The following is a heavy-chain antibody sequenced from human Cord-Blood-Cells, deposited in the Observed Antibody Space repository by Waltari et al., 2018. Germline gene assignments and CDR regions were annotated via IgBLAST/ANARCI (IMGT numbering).Heavy chain of an antibody. J-gene: IGHJ4*02. CDR1: GYTLTELY. Sequence: QIQLVQSGAEVKKPGASVKVSCKVSGYTLTELYMNWRRRGPGKGLEWMGGFDPEDGETIYAQKFQGRVTMTEDTSTDTAYMELSSLRSEDTAVYYCATGPLTGIAAAGGDYWGQGTLVTVSS. CDR3: ATGPLTGIAAAGGDY. D-gene: IGHD6-13*01. CDR2: FDPEDGET. V-gene: IGHV1-24*01.